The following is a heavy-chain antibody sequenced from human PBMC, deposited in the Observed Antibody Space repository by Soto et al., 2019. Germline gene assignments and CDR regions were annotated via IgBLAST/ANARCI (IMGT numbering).Heavy chain of an antibody. CDR1: GFTVSSNY. D-gene: IGHD4-17*01. CDR2: IYSGGST. CDR3: ARGGYGSLGMDV. J-gene: IGHJ6*02. Sequence: GESLKISCAASGFTVSSNYMSWIRQAPGKGLEWVSVIYSGGSTYYADSVKGRFTISRDNSKNTLYLQMNSLRAEDTAVYYCARGGYGSLGMDVWGQGTTVTVSS. V-gene: IGHV3-53*01.